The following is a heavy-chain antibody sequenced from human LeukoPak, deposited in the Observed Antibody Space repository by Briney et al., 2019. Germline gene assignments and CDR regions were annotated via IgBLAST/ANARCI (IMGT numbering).Heavy chain of an antibody. CDR1: GYTFTGHY. V-gene: IGHV1-2*02. D-gene: IGHD1-1*01. CDR2: INPYTGGT. J-gene: IGHJ5*02. Sequence: ASVKVSCKASGYTFTGHYMHWVRQAPGQGLEWMGWINPYTGGTNYAQKFQGRVTMTRDTSIGTAYMELSRLRSDDTAVYYCARDKAGTTGYWFDPWGQGTLVTVSS. CDR3: ARDKAGTTGYWFDP.